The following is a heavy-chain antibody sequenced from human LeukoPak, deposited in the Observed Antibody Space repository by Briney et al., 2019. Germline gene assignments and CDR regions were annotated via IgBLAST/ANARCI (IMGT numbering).Heavy chain of an antibody. Sequence: SETLSLTCAVSGGSISSYYWSWIRQPPGKGLEWIGYIYYSGSTNYNPSLKSRVTISVDTSKNQFSLKLSSVTAADTAVYYCARHTYYYYGMDVWGQGTTVTVSS. CDR1: GGSISSYY. J-gene: IGHJ6*02. CDR3: ARHTYYYYGMDV. V-gene: IGHV4-59*08. CDR2: IYYSGST.